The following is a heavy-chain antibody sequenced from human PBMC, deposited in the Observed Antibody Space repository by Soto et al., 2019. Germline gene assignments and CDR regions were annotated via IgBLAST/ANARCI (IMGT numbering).Heavy chain of an antibody. J-gene: IGHJ1*01. CDR3: ARGRGLAAATSFAEFFQH. D-gene: IGHD6-25*01. Sequence: QVQLVQSGAEVKKPGSSVKLSCKASGGTFSTIAVSWVRQAPGKGLEYMGGIIPISGTAKYAQSFQGRITSSADGSTNTAYLELHSLKFEDTAFYFCARGRGLAAATSFAEFFQHWGQGTLVTVSS. V-gene: IGHV1-69*01. CDR2: IIPISGTA. CDR1: GGTFSTIA.